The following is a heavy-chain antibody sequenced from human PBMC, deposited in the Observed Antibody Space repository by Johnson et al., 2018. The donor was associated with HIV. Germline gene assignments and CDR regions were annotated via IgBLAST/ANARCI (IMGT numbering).Heavy chain of an antibody. Sequence: VQLVESGGGVVQPGRSLRLSRAASGFTFSSYAMHWVRQAPGKGLEWVSYISSSGSTIYYADSVTGRFTISRDNAKNSLYLQMNSLRAEDTAVYYCARDRGSYYGDAFDIWGQGTLVTVSS. CDR3: ARDRGSYYGDAFDI. J-gene: IGHJ3*02. CDR2: ISSSGSTI. CDR1: GFTFSSYA. V-gene: IGHV3-48*04. D-gene: IGHD1-26*01.